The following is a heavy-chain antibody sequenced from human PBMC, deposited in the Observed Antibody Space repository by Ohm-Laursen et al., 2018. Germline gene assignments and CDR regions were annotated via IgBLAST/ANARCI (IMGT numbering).Heavy chain of an antibody. D-gene: IGHD6-19*01. CDR1: GFTFGSYS. CDR3: ARASSSIAVAGLDY. CDR2: ISSGSGTTI. J-gene: IGHJ4*02. Sequence: GSLRLSCAASGFTFGSYSMNWVRQAPGKGLEWVSHISSGSGTTIYDAESVKGRFTISRDNAKNSLYLQMNSLRAEDTAVYYCARASSSIAVAGLDYWGQGTLVTVSS. V-gene: IGHV3-48*01.